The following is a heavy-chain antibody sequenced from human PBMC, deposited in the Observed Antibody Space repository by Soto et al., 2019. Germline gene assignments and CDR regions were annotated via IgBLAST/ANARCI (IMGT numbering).Heavy chain of an antibody. CDR3: XXXXXXYYAMDV. CDR1: GFTFSSYW. J-gene: IGHJ6*02. V-gene: IGHV3-74*01. CDR2: IKGDGATT. Sequence: EVQLVESGGGLVQPGGSLRLSCAASGFTFSSYWIHWVRQGPGKGLVWVSRIKGDGATTNYADSAKGRFTVSRDNXXXXXXXXXXXXXXXXXXXXXXXXXXXXYYAMDVWGQGTTVTVSS.